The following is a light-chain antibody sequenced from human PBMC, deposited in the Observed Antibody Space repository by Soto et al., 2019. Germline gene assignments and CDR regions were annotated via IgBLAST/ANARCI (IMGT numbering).Light chain of an antibody. CDR2: GAS. Sequence: EIVLTQSPGTLSLSPGERATLSCRASQRVSSSYLAWYQQKPGQAPRLLIYGASSRSTGIPDRFSGSGSGTDFTLTISRLEPEDFAVYSCQHYGSLVLTFGGGTKVEIK. V-gene: IGKV3-20*01. J-gene: IGKJ4*01. CDR3: QHYGSLVLT. CDR1: QRVSSSY.